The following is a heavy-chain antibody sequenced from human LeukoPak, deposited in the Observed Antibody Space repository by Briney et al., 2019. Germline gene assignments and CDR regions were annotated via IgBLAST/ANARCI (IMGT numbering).Heavy chain of an antibody. V-gene: IGHV5-51*01. CDR1: GYSFTSYW. D-gene: IGHD3-22*01. Sequence: GESLKISCKGSGYSFTSYWIGWVRQMPGKGLEWMGIIYPGDSDTRYSPSFQGQVTISADKSISTAYLQWSSLKASGTATYYCARILVGSYYYDSSGYSEYFDYWGQGTLVTVSS. CDR3: ARILVGSYYYDSSGYSEYFDY. CDR2: IYPGDSDT. J-gene: IGHJ4*02.